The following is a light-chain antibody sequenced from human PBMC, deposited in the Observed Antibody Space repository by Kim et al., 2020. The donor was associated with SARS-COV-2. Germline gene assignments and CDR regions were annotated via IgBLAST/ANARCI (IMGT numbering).Light chain of an antibody. V-gene: IGKV3-20*01. CDR2: GAS. Sequence: SPGERATLSCRASQSVSSNYLAWYQQKPGQAPRLLIYGASSRATGIPDRFSGSGSGTDFTLTISRLEPEDFAVYYCQQYGGSPMYTFGQGTKLEI. CDR1: QSVSSNY. CDR3: QQYGGSPMYT. J-gene: IGKJ2*01.